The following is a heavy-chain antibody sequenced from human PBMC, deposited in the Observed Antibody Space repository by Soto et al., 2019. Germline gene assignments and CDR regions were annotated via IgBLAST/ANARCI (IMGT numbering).Heavy chain of an antibody. V-gene: IGHV1-2*02. J-gene: IGHJ4*02. Sequence: QVQLVQSGAEVKMPGASVKVSCEASGYKFPEYFLHWVRQAPGQGLEWMGWISPESGVTYLVPKFKGRVTMTADMSTTTVYMHLSGLRPDDTAIYFCARATLIIRHITDLGEASPGVVEYWGQGTLVSVSS. CDR2: ISPESGVT. CDR3: ARATLIIRHITDLGEASPGVVEY. CDR1: GYKFPEYF. D-gene: IGHD3-16*01.